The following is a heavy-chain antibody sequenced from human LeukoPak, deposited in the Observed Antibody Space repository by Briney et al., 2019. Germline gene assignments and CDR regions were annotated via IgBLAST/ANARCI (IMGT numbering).Heavy chain of an antibody. CDR1: GFTFSSYS. V-gene: IGHV3-21*01. CDR3: ASTELEEACDY. J-gene: IGHJ4*02. CDR2: ISSSSSYI. Sequence: GGSLRLSCAASGFTFSSYSMNWVRQAPGKGLEWVSSISSSSSYIYYADSVKGRFTISRDNANNSLYLQMNSLRAEDTAVYYCASTELEEACDYWGQGTLVTVSS. D-gene: IGHD1-1*01.